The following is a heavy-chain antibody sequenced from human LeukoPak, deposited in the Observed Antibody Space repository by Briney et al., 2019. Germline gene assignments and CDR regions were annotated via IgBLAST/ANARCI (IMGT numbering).Heavy chain of an antibody. V-gene: IGHV3-23*01. J-gene: IGHJ6*03. CDR2: ISGSGGST. CDR1: GFTFSSYA. D-gene: IGHD1-26*01. Sequence: PGGSLRLSCAASGFTFSSYAMSWVRQAPGKGLEWVSAISGSGGSTYYADSVKGRFTISRDNSKNTLYLQMNSLRAEDTAVYYCTTVVGAPPYYYYYYMDVWGKGTAVTVSS. CDR3: TTVVGAPPYYYYYYMDV.